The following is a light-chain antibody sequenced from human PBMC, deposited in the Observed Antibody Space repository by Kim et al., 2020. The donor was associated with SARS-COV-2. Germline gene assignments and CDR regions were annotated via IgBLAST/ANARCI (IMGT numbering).Light chain of an antibody. CDR2: GAS. V-gene: IGKV1-39*01. Sequence: SSVGDRVTITCRATQSIHNYLNWYQQKPGKAPKLLINGASSLQRGVPSRFRGRGSGTDFTLTINSLQPEDFATYFCQQSYSTPFTFGPGTKVDIK. J-gene: IGKJ3*01. CDR3: QQSYSTPFT. CDR1: QSIHNY.